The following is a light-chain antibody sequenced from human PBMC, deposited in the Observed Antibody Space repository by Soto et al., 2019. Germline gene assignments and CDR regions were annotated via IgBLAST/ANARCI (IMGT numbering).Light chain of an antibody. CDR3: PQSYRTHT. V-gene: IGKV1-39*01. CDR1: QGVSAY. CDR2: AAS. J-gene: IGKJ1*01. Sequence: DIQMTQSPSSLSASVGDRVTITCRASQGVSAYLLWYQQRQGRAPKLLIYAASNLLSVVPSRFSGSGSATNDTHAISSLQPEVLATYYCPQSYRTHTFGPGNTVDMK.